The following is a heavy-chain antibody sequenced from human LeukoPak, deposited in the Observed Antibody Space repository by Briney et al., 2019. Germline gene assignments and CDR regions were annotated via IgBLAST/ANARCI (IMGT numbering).Heavy chain of an antibody. D-gene: IGHD5-18*01. J-gene: IGHJ4*02. CDR2: IIPIFGTA. Sequence: LVRVSCKASGGTFSSYAISWVRQAPGQGLEWMGGIIPIFGTANYAQKFQGRVTITADESTSTAYMELSSLRSEDTAVYYCAREGYSYGYLYWGQGTLVTVSS. V-gene: IGHV1-69*13. CDR1: GGTFSSYA. CDR3: AREGYSYGYLY.